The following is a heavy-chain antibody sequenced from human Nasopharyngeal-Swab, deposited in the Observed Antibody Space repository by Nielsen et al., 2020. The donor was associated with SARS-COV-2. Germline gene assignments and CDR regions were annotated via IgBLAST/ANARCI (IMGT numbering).Heavy chain of an antibody. V-gene: IGHV3-23*01. CDR2: ISGSATNT. J-gene: IGHJ3*02. CDR1: GFSCSIYA. D-gene: IGHD3-3*01. CDR3: AKGRGEYYENAFDM. Sequence: GESLEISCAASGFSCSIYAMSWVRQPPGKGLEWVLTISGSATNTYYADSVKGRFTISRDNSKNTLYLQMNSLRAEDTAVYYCAKGRGEYYENAFDMWGQGTMVTVSS.